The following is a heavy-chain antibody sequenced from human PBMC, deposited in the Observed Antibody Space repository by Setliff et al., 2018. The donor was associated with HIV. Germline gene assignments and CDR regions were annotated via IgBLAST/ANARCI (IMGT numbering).Heavy chain of an antibody. V-gene: IGHV4-34*01. CDR2: IDNRGGY. Sequence: SETLSLTCAAYGGPFTNQGWNWIRQSPGKGLEWIGEIDNRGGYNYNPSFSSRVTISVDASKRQFSLKLRSVTPEDSAVYYCARDGTRQMWGSDYFHNYYIDVWDKRTTVTVSS. J-gene: IGHJ6*03. CDR1: GGPFTNQG. D-gene: IGHD1-7*01. CDR3: ARDGTRQMWGSDYFHNYYIDV.